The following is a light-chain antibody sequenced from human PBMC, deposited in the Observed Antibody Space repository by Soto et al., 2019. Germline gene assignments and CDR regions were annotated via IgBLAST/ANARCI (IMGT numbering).Light chain of an antibody. CDR2: NDN. Sequence: SYELTKPLSVSVALGQTARITCGGSNIGSKNVHWYQQKPGQAPVLVIYNDNSRPSGIPERVSGSNSGSTATLTISRDQAGDEADYYCQVWDTSTALIGGGTKLTVL. V-gene: IGLV3-9*01. J-gene: IGLJ2*01. CDR1: NIGSKN. CDR3: QVWDTSTAL.